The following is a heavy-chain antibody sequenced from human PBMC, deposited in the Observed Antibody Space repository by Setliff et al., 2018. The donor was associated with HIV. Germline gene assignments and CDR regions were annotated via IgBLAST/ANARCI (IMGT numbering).Heavy chain of an antibody. V-gene: IGHV4-34*01. D-gene: IGHD1-20*01. Sequence: NPSETLSLTCAVYRGSFSHYYWTWIRQSPGKGLEWIAEINQERTTFYNPSLKSRLIMSLYTSRNEVSLRLNSVTAADTATYFCARVRFSFNNVRCFDLWGPGTRVTVSS. CDR2: INQERTT. J-gene: IGHJ2*01. CDR1: RGSFSHYY. CDR3: ARVRFSFNNVRCFDL.